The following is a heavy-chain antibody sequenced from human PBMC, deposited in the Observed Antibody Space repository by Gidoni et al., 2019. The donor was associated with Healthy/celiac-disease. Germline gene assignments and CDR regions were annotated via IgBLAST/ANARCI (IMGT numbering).Heavy chain of an antibody. CDR3: AKVRDYYDSSGYYYYYYGMDV. D-gene: IGHD3-22*01. V-gene: IGHV3-23*01. Sequence: EVQLLESGGGLVQPGGSLRLSCAASGFTFSSYAMSWVRQAPGKGLEWVSAISGSGGSTYYADSVKGRFTISRDNSKNTLYLQMNSLRAEDTAVYYCAKVRDYYDSSGYYYYYYGMDVWGQETTVTVSS. CDR1: GFTFSSYA. CDR2: ISGSGGST. J-gene: IGHJ6*02.